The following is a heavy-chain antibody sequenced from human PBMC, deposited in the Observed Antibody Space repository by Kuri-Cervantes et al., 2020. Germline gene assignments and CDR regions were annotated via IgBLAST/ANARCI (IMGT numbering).Heavy chain of an antibody. J-gene: IGHJ4*02. V-gene: IGHV3-21*01. CDR1: AFTFSSYS. D-gene: IGHD6-13*01. Sequence: ETLSLTCAASAFTFSSYSMNWVRQAPGKGLEWVSSISSSSSYIYYADSVKGRFTISRDNAKNSLYLQMNSLRAEDTAVYYCARDGGSSWYRAFDYWGQGTLVTVSS. CDR2: ISSSSSYI. CDR3: ARDGGSSWYRAFDY.